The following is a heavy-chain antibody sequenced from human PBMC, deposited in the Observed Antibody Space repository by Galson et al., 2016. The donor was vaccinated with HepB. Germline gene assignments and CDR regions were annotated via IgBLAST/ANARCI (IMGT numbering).Heavy chain of an antibody. J-gene: IGHJ4*02. Sequence: SLRLSCAVSGLAFGRYTMSWVRQAPGKGLEWVSAIRGTGATTYYADSVKGRFTISRDNAKSSLYLQMSGLRPNDTAFYYCATTRLLDNWGQGILVTVSS. CDR2: IRGTGATT. V-gene: IGHV3-23*01. CDR1: GLAFGRYT. CDR3: ATTRLLDN.